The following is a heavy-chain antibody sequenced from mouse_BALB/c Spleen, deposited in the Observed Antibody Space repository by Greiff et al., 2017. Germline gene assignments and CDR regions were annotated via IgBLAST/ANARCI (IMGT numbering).Heavy chain of an antibody. J-gene: IGHJ4*01. V-gene: IGHV6-6*02. CDR2: IRLKSNNYAT. CDR1: GFTFSNYW. D-gene: IGHD2-10*02. CDR3: TRVWSPYAMDY. Sequence: EVKVEESGGGLVQPGGSMKLSCVASGFTFSNYWMNWVRQSPEKGLEWVAEIRLKSNNYATHYAESVKGRFTISRDDSKSSVYLQMNNLRAEDTGIYYCTRVWSPYAMDYWGQGTSVTVSS.